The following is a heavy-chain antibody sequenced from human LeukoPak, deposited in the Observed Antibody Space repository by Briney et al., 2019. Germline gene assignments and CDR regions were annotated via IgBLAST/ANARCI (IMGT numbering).Heavy chain of an antibody. D-gene: IGHD2-2*01. CDR3: ARDLLGRYCSSTSCHNWFGP. J-gene: IGHJ5*02. CDR1: GGSISSYY. Sequence: SETLSLTCTVSGGSISSYYWSWIRQPPGKGLEWIGYIYYSGSTNYNPSLKSRITISVDTSKNQFSLKLSSVTAADTAVYYCARDLLGRYCSSTSCHNWFGPWGQGTLVTVSS. CDR2: IYYSGST. V-gene: IGHV4-59*01.